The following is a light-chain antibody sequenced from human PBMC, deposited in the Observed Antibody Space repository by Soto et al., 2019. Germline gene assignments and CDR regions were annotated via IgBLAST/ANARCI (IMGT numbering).Light chain of an antibody. Sequence: VLTQSPATLSLSPGERATLSCRASQSVSSYLAWYQQKPGQAPRLLIYDTSNRATGVPARFSGSGSGTDFTLTISSLEPEDCAIYYCQQRQYWPPITFGQGTRLEIX. CDR3: QQRQYWPPIT. V-gene: IGKV3-11*01. CDR1: QSVSSY. J-gene: IGKJ5*01. CDR2: DTS.